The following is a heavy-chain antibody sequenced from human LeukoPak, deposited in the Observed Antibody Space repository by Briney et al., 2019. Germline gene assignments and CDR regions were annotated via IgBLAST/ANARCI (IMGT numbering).Heavy chain of an antibody. J-gene: IGHJ4*02. V-gene: IGHV3-73*01. CDR2: IISSGQSDAT. CDR1: GFTFTGSS. D-gene: IGHD2-15*01. Sequence: GGSRKLSCAPSGFTFTGSSMHWVRQASGKGLEWVGRIISSGQSDATAYAESVKGRFPITRDDSKKAAYLQMNSLKTEDTAVYYCARGGVCSGGNCYYYFDYWGQGTLVAVSS. CDR3: ARGGVCSGGNCYYYFDY.